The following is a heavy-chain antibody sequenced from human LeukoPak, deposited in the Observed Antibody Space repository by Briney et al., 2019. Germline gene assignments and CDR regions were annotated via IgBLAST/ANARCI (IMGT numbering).Heavy chain of an antibody. J-gene: IGHJ4*02. CDR3: ASFREDTNGYYPYFDN. CDR1: GGSISRYY. D-gene: IGHD3-22*01. CDR2: IFYRGNT. V-gene: IGHV4-59*01. Sequence: PSETLSLTCNASGGSISRYYWNWIRQPPGKGLEWMGNIFYRGNTNYNPSLQSRLTVSVDTSKNQFSLKLTSVTAADTAVYYCASFREDTNGYYPYFDNWGQGTLVTVSS.